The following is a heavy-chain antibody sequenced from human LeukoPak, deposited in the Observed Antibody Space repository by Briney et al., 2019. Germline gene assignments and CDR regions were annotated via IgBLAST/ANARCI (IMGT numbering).Heavy chain of an antibody. CDR3: ARAKRAMAVAGMDY. CDR1: GFTVSTNY. D-gene: IGHD6-19*01. J-gene: IGHJ4*02. Sequence: GGSLRLSCAASGFTVSTNYMTWVRQAPGKGLEWVSVIYSGGSTYYADSVKGRFTISRDNSKNTLYLQMYSLRAEDTAVYYCARAKRAMAVAGMDYWGQGTLVTVSS. CDR2: IYSGGST. V-gene: IGHV3-66*02.